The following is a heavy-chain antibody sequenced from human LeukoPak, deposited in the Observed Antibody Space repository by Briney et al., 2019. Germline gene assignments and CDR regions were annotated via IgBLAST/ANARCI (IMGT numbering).Heavy chain of an antibody. CDR3: ARAAWGYSGYDSDY. J-gene: IGHJ4*02. Sequence: ASAKVSCKASRYTFTSYGISSVRAAPGQGLEWMGWISAYNGNTNYAQKLQGRVTMTTDTSTSTAYMELRSLRCDDTAVYYCARAAWGYSGYDSDYWGQGTLVTVSS. D-gene: IGHD5-12*01. V-gene: IGHV1-18*04. CDR2: ISAYNGNT. CDR1: RYTFTSYG.